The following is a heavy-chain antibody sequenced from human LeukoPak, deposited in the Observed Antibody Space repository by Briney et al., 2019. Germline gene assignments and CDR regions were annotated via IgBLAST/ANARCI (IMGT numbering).Heavy chain of an antibody. Sequence: GASVKVSCKASGYTFTSYGISWVRQAPGQGLEWMGWISAYNGNTNYAQKLQGRVTMTTDTSTSTAYMELRSLRSDDTAVYYCAGDPGRGIGRLQPVLRYFDWLSKDHQAFDIWGQGTMVTVTS. V-gene: IGHV1-18*01. CDR1: GYTFTSYG. CDR3: AGDPGRGIGRLQPVLRYFDWLSKDHQAFDI. D-gene: IGHD3-9*01. CDR2: ISAYNGNT. J-gene: IGHJ3*02.